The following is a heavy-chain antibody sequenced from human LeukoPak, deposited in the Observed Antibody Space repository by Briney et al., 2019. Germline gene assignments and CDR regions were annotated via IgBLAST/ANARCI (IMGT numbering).Heavy chain of an antibody. CDR1: GFTFSSYA. CDR2: TSGSGGST. V-gene: IGHV3-23*01. CDR3: AKANPLLIVVVESFDY. Sequence: PGGSLRLSCAASGFTFSSYAMSWVRQAPGKGLEWVSATSGSGGSTYYADSVKGRFTISRDNSKNTLYLQMNSLRAEDTAVYYCAKANPLLIVVVESFDYWGQGTLVTVSS. J-gene: IGHJ4*02. D-gene: IGHD3-22*01.